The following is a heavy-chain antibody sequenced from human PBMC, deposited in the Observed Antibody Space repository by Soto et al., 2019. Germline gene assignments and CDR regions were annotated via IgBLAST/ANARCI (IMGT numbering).Heavy chain of an antibody. CDR1: GFTFSNAW. D-gene: IGHD2-2*01. CDR3: TTDYSRGYCSSNSCYDFDY. CDR2: IKSKTDGGTT. V-gene: IGHV3-15*01. J-gene: IGHJ4*02. Sequence: GGSLRLSCAASGFTFSNAWMSWVRQAPGKGLEWVGRIKSKTDGGTTDYAAPVKGRFTISRDDSKNTLYLQMNSLKTEDTAVYYCTTDYSRGYCSSNSCYDFDYWGQGTLVTVSS.